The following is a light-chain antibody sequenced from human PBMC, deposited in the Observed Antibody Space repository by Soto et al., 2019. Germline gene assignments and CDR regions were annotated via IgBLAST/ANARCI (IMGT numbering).Light chain of an antibody. Sequence: DIQMTQSPSTLSASVGDRVTITCRASQTIDSWLAWYQQRPGKPPNLLIYKAYTLASGVPSRFSGSGSGTEFTLSINSQQPDDFATYYCQKYHIYSGTFGQGTKVEI. V-gene: IGKV1-5*03. CDR1: QTIDSW. CDR2: KAY. CDR3: QKYHIYSGT. J-gene: IGKJ1*01.